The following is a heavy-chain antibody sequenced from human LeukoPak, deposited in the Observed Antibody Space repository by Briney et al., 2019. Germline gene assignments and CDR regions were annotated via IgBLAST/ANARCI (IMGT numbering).Heavy chain of an antibody. CDR3: AKPGGYCSSTSCYIFDY. CDR1: GFIFSSYG. V-gene: IGHV3-33*06. Sequence: GGSLRLSCAASGFIFSSYGMHWVRQAPGKGLEWVAVIWYDGSNKYYADSVKGRFTISRDNSKNTLYLEMNSLRAEDTAVYNCAKPGGYCSSTSCYIFDYWGQGTLVTVSS. J-gene: IGHJ4*02. D-gene: IGHD2-2*01. CDR2: IWYDGSNK.